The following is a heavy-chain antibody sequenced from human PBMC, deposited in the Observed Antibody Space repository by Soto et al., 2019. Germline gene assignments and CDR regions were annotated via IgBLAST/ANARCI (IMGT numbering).Heavy chain of an antibody. D-gene: IGHD6-25*01. CDR2: ISGFHGNT. V-gene: IGHV1-18*01. Sequence: VQLVQSGAEVKKPGASMKVSCEASGYSFSTYGIAWVRQAPGQGLEWMAWISGFHGNTKYAEKFQDRATVTVDTSTSTGYLELESLRSDDTALYYCARGGYSTSSRRQWYFELWGRGTLLTVSS. CDR1: GYSFSTYG. CDR3: ARGGYSTSSRRQWYFEL. J-gene: IGHJ2*01.